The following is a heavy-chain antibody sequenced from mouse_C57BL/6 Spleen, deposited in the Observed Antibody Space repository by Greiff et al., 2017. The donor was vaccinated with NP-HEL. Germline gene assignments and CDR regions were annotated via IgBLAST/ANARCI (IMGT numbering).Heavy chain of an antibody. V-gene: IGHV1-80*01. Sequence: VQLQQSVAELVKPGASVKISCKASGYAFSSYWMNWVKQRPGKGLEWIGQIYPGDGDTNYNGKFKGKATLTADKSSSTAYMQLSSLTSEDSAVYFCARPVSYWYFDVWGTGTTVTVSS. CDR1: GYAFSSYW. CDR2: IYPGDGDT. J-gene: IGHJ1*03. CDR3: ARPVSYWYFDV.